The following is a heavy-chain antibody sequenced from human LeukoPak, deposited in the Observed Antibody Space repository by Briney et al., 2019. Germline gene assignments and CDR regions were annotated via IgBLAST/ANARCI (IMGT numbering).Heavy chain of an antibody. CDR3: ARDSTSGPFDP. Sequence: GGSLRLSGAASGFTFSDYYMSWIRQAPGKGLEWVSYISSSGSTIYYADSVKGRFTISRDNAKNSLYLQMNSLRAEDTAVYYCARDSTSGPFDPWGQGTLVTVSS. D-gene: IGHD2-2*01. CDR1: GFTFSDYY. V-gene: IGHV3-11*01. CDR2: ISSSGSTI. J-gene: IGHJ5*02.